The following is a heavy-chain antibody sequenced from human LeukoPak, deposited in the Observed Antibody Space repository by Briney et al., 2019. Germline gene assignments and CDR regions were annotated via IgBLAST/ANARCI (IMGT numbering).Heavy chain of an antibody. CDR3: ARAGVVEMATIGFDY. J-gene: IGHJ4*02. CDR1: GYTFTSYA. V-gene: IGHV1-3*01. D-gene: IGHD5-24*01. CDR2: INAGNGQT. Sequence: ASVKVSCKASGYTFTSYAIHWVRQAPGQRLEWMGWINAGNGQTKYSQKFQRRVTITRDTSASTAYMELSSLRSEDTAVYYCARAGVVEMATIGFDYWGQGTLVAVPS.